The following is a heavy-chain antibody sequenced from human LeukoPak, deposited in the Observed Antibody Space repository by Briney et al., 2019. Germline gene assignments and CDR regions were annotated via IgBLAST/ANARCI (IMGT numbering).Heavy chain of an antibody. V-gene: IGHV3-33*06. CDR2: IWYDGSNK. D-gene: IGHD6-13*01. Sequence: GGSLRLSCAASGFTFSSYGMHWVRQAPGKGLEGVAVIWYDGSNKYYADSVKGRFTISRDNSKNTLYLQMNSLRAEDTAVYYCAKDQWELGIAAAGFDYWGQGTLVTVSS. CDR1: GFTFSSYG. J-gene: IGHJ4*02. CDR3: AKDQWELGIAAAGFDY.